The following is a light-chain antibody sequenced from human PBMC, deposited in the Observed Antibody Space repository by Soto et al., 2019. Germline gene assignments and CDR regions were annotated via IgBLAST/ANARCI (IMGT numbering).Light chain of an antibody. CDR2: DAY. CDR1: QSVDRY. Sequence: VLTQSPDTLSLSPGETATLSCRASQSVDRYVAWYPQKLGQAPRLLIYDAYTRATGVAARFTGSGSATDLSLTITSLEPEDFAVYYCQQRATWPSTFGPG. J-gene: IGKJ2*02. CDR3: QQRATWPST. V-gene: IGKV3-11*01.